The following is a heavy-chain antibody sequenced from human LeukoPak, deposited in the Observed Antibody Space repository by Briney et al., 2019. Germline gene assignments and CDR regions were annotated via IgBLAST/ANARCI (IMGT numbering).Heavy chain of an antibody. J-gene: IGHJ4*02. Sequence: ASETLSLTCAVYGGSFSGYYWSWIRQPPGKGLEWIGEINHSGSTNYNPSLKSRVTISVDTSKNQFSLKLSSVTAADTAVYYCARGDYYDSSGYQSPSFDYWGQGTLVTVSS. V-gene: IGHV4-34*01. CDR1: GGSFSGYY. D-gene: IGHD3-22*01. CDR3: ARGDYYDSSGYQSPSFDY. CDR2: INHSGST.